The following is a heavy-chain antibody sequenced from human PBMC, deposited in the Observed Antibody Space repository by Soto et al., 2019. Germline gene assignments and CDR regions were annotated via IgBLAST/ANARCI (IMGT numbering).Heavy chain of an antibody. Sequence: QVQLVQSGAEVRQPASSVKVSCKTSGGTFSSYDISWVRQAPGQGLEWMGGIVPIVDTATYAQKLQGRVTITADESTSTAYMELSSLRADDTAIYYCVRVVAIPGYPDNWGQGTLVPVSS. J-gene: IGHJ4*02. CDR1: GGTFSSYD. CDR2: IVPIVDTA. D-gene: IGHD5-12*01. V-gene: IGHV1-69*12. CDR3: VRVVAIPGYPDN.